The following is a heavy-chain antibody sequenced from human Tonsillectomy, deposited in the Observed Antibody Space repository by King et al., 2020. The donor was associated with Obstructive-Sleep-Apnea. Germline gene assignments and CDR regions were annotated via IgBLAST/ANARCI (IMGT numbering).Heavy chain of an antibody. Sequence: VQLVESGGGLVKPGGSLRLSCAASGLTFTNAWMNWARQAPGKGLEWVGRIKSKSDGGTTAYSAPVKGRFTISRDDPKSTTFLQMNSLRADDTAVYFCTTSTFRIFDVWGQGTLVTVSS. CDR3: TTSTFRIFDV. D-gene: IGHD3-3*02. J-gene: IGHJ3*01. V-gene: IGHV3-15*01. CDR1: GLTFTNAW. CDR2: IKSKSDGGTT.